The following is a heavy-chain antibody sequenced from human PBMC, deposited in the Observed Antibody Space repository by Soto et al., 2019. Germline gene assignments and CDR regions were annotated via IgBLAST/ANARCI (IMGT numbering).Heavy chain of an antibody. Sequence: GGSLRLSCAASGFTFSSYSMNWVRQAPGKGLEWVSSISSSSYIYYADSVKGRFTISRDNAKNSLYLQMNSLRAEDTAVYYCARVRGSSSFFAFDIWGQGTMVTVSS. J-gene: IGHJ3*02. CDR2: ISSSSYI. D-gene: IGHD6-13*01. V-gene: IGHV3-21*01. CDR1: GFTFSSYS. CDR3: ARVRGSSSFFAFDI.